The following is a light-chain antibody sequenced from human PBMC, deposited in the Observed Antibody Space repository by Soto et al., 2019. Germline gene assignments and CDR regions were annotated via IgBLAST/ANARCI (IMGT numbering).Light chain of an antibody. Sequence: SYELTQPPSVSVAPGQTARVPCGGNNIGSKSVHWYQQKTGQAPVLVIDYDSDRPSGIPERFSGSNSWNTATLTISRVEAGDEDDYFCQVWDSGSAQPVFGGGTKLTVL. V-gene: IGLV3-21*04. CDR2: YDS. CDR1: NIGSKS. J-gene: IGLJ2*01. CDR3: QVWDSGSAQPV.